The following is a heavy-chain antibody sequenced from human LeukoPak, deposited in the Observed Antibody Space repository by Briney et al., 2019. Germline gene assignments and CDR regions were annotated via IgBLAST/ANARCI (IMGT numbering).Heavy chain of an antibody. CDR2: ISYDGTDE. CDR3: ARGGVVTGTKSALEY. D-gene: IGHD1-7*01. J-gene: IGHJ4*02. V-gene: IGHV3-30*01. Sequence: AGGSLRLSCTASGFIFSYYAMHWVRQARGRGLEWVAVISYDGTDENFADSVEGRFTISRDNSMNTLYLQMNSLRHEDTAVYFCARGGVVTGTKSALEYWGQGTLVTVSS. CDR1: GFIFSYYA.